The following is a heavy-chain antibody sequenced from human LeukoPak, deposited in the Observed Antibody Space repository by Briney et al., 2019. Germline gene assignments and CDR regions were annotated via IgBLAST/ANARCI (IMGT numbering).Heavy chain of an antibody. CDR3: AREVGIRGHFDY. Sequence: ASVTVSCKASGYIFTSFYMHWVRQAPGQGLEWMGIINPSGGNTGYAQKFQGRVTMTRDTSTSTVYMELSSLRSEDTAVYYCAREVGIRGHFDYRGRGTPVTVSS. J-gene: IGHJ4*02. CDR2: INPSGGNT. V-gene: IGHV1-46*01. D-gene: IGHD1-26*01. CDR1: GYIFTSFY.